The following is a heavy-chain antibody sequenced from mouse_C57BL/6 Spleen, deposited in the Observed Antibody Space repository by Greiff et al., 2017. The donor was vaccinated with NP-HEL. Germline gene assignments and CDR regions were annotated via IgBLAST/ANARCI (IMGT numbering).Heavy chain of an antibody. Sequence: VQLQQSGAELVKPGASVKMSCKASGYTFTSYWITWVKQRPGQGLEWIGDIYPGSGSTNYNEKFKSKATLTVDTSSSTAYMQLSSLTSEDSAVYYCARGGDYDGRWFAYWGQGTLVTVSA. D-gene: IGHD2-4*01. V-gene: IGHV1-55*01. CDR3: ARGGDYDGRWFAY. CDR2: IYPGSGST. J-gene: IGHJ3*01. CDR1: GYTFTSYW.